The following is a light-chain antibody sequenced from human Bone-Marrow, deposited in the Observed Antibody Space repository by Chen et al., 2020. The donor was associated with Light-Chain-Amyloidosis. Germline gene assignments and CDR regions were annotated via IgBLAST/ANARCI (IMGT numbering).Light chain of an antibody. CDR2: RGT. V-gene: IGLV3-25*03. Sequence: SYELTQPPPVSVSPGQAARIPSPGDALPTKYAYWYQQKPGQAPVLVIHRGTERPSGISERFSGSRSGTTATLTLSGVQAEDEADYDCQSADSSGTYEVIFGGGTKLTVL. J-gene: IGLJ2*01. CDR1: ALPTKY. CDR3: QSADSSGTYEVI.